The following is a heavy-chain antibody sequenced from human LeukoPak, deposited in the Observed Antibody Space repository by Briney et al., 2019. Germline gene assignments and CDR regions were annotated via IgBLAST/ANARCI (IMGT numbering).Heavy chain of an antibody. CDR2: INPNSGGT. D-gene: IGHD3-10*01. CDR3: AREEGDLYGSGSYNWFDP. J-gene: IGHJ5*02. Sequence: GASVKVSCKASGYTFTGYYMHWVRQAPGQGLEWMGWINPNSGGTNYAQKFQGRVTMTRDTSISTAYMELSSLRSEDTAVYYCAREEGDLYGSGSYNWFDPWGQGTLVTVSS. V-gene: IGHV1-2*02. CDR1: GYTFTGYY.